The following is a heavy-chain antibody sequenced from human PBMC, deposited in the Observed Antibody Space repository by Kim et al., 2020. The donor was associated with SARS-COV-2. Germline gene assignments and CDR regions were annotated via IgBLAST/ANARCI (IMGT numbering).Heavy chain of an antibody. CDR3: ARGETLDY. Sequence: SGSTYYNPSLKSRVTISVDTSKNQFSLKLSSVTAADTAVYYCARGETLDYWGQGTLVTVSS. J-gene: IGHJ4*02. V-gene: IGHV4-39*01. CDR2: SGST. D-gene: IGHD3-16*01.